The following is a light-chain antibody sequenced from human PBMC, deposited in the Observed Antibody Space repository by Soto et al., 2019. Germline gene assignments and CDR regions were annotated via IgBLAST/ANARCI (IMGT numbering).Light chain of an antibody. CDR3: QQYGSSPLT. J-gene: IGKJ1*01. Sequence: EIVLTQSPGTLSLSPGERATLSCRASQSVSRDYLAWYQQKPGQAPRFLIYGASSRATGIPDRFSGSGSGTDFTLTISRLEPEEFALYYCQQYGSSPLTFGQGTKVEIK. CDR2: GAS. V-gene: IGKV3-20*01. CDR1: QSVSRDY.